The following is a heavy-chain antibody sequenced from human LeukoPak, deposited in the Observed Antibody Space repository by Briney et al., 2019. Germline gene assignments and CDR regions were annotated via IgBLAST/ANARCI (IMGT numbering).Heavy chain of an antibody. CDR2: ISTSSSTI. CDR3: ARHSSSPRY. CDR1: GFTFNNFD. D-gene: IGHD6-6*01. V-gene: IGHV3-48*01. J-gene: IGHJ4*02. Sequence: GGSLRLSCAASGFTFNNFDMNWVRQAPGKGLEWVSYISTSSSTIYYADSVKGRFTISRDNAKNSLYLQMNSLRAEDTAVYYCARHSSSPRYWGQGTLVTVSS.